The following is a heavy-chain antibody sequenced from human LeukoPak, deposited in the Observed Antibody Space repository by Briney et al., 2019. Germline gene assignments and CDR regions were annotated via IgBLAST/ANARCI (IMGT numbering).Heavy chain of an antibody. J-gene: IGHJ5*02. D-gene: IGHD2-2*01. CDR1: GFTFSNNV. CDR2: ISVSAGST. Sequence: PGGSLRLSCAASGFTFSNNVMTWVRQAPGKGLEWVSGISVSAGSTYYADSVKGRFTISRDNSKNTLYLQMNSLRADDTAVYYRAKGQAPDYCTSASCYLTWLDPWGQGTLVTVSS. CDR3: AKGQAPDYCTSASCYLTWLDP. V-gene: IGHV3-23*01.